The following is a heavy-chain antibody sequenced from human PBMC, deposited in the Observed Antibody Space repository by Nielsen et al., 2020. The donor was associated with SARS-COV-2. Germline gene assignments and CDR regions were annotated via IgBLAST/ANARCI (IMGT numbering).Heavy chain of an antibody. Sequence: GESLKISCAASGFTFSSYSMNWVRQAPGKGLEWVSYISSSSSTIYYADSVKGRFTISRDNSKNTLYLQMNSLRAEDTAVYYCARGGYYDSSGYSDFDYWGQGTLVTVSS. D-gene: IGHD3-22*01. V-gene: IGHV3-48*01. CDR3: ARGGYYDSSGYSDFDY. CDR2: ISSSSSTI. CDR1: GFTFSSYS. J-gene: IGHJ4*02.